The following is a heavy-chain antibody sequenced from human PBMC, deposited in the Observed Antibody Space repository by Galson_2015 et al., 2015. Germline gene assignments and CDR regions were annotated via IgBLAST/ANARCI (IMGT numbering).Heavy chain of an antibody. V-gene: IGHV1-3*01. CDR3: ARVRPYGSGSYYKEPIFCYYGMDV. D-gene: IGHD3-10*01. CDR2: INAGNGNT. CDR1: GYTFTSYA. J-gene: IGHJ6*02. Sequence: SVKVSCKASGYTFTSYAMHWVRQAPGQRLEWMGWINAGNGNTKYSQKFQGRVTITRDTSASTAYMELSSLRSEDTAVYYCARVRPYGSGSYYKEPIFCYYGMDVWGQGTTVTVSS.